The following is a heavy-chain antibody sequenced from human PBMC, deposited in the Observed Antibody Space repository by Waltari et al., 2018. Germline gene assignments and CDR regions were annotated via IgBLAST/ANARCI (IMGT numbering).Heavy chain of an antibody. D-gene: IGHD2-2*01. CDR2: KKQEESEK. J-gene: IGHJ3*01. CDR3: ARDSGYCTSTNCRGDAFDR. V-gene: IGHV3-7*03. Sequence: ARGKGRVGGPNKKQEESEKNYVDSVKGRFTSSRENAKNSMYLQMNSLRAEDTAVYYCARDSGYCTSTNCRGDAFDRWGQGTLVTVSS.